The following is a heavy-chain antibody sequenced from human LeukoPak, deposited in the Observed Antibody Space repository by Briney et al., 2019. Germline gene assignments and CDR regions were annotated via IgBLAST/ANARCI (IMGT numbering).Heavy chain of an antibody. CDR2: ISWNSGSI. V-gene: IGHV3-9*01. CDR1: GFTFDDYA. D-gene: IGHD3-22*01. J-gene: IGHJ4*02. Sequence: GRSLRLSCAASGFTFDDYAMHWVRQAPGKGLEWVSGISWNSGSIGYADSVKGRFTISRDNAKNSLYLQMNSLRAEDTALYYCAKASRSGGYYDSSGYYSYWGQGTLVTVSS. CDR3: AKASRSGGYYDSSGYYSY.